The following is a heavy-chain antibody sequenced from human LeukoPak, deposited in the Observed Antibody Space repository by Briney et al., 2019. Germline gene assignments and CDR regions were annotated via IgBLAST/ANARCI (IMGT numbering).Heavy chain of an antibody. CDR2: INPSAGNT. J-gene: IGHJ4*02. CDR1: GYTFTSYY. Sequence: ASVKVSCKASGYTFTSYYIHWVRQAPGQGLEWMGRINPSAGNTAYPQKFQGRVTMTRDTSTTTLYMELSSLRSDDTAVYYCARDRSSSMVVTALWGFDYWGQGTLVTVSS. D-gene: IGHD2-21*02. CDR3: ARDRSSSMVVTALWGFDY. V-gene: IGHV1-46*01.